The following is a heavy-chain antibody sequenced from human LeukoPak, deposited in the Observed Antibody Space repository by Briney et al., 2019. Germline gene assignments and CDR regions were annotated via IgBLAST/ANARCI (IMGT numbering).Heavy chain of an antibody. CDR1: GGSFSGYY. D-gene: IGHD2-2*01. V-gene: IGHV4-34*01. J-gene: IGHJ5*02. CDR2: VNHSGST. Sequence: SETLSLTCAVYGGSFSGYYWSWIRQPPGKGLEWIGEVNHSGSTNYNPSLKSRVTISVDTSKNQFSLKLSSVTAADTAVYYCARAPQTIVVVPAAKGGNWFDPWGQGTLVTVSS. CDR3: ARAPQTIVVVPAAKGGNWFDP.